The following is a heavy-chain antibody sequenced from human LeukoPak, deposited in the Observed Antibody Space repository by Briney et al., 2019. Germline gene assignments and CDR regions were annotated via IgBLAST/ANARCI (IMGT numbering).Heavy chain of an antibody. Sequence: ASVKVSCKASGYTFISYGISWGRQAPGQGLEWMGWISAYNGNTNYAQKLQGRVTMTRDTSTSTAYMELRSLRSDDTAVYYCARDFSSGWDLFDYWRQGTLVTVSS. CDR3: ARDFSSGWDLFDY. CDR1: GYTFISYG. J-gene: IGHJ4*02. D-gene: IGHD1-26*01. CDR2: ISAYNGNT. V-gene: IGHV1-18*01.